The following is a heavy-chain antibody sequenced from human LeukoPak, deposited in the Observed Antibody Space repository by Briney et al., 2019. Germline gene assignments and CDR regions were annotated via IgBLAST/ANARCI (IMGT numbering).Heavy chain of an antibody. CDR1: GYTFTSYG. Sequence: GASVKVSCKASGYTFTSYGISWVRQAPGQGLEWMGGIIPIFGTANYAQKFQGRVTITTDESTSTAYMELSSLRSEDTAVYYCARAHWSGYYTYYFDYWGQGTLVTVSS. D-gene: IGHD3-3*01. CDR3: ARAHWSGYYTYYFDY. V-gene: IGHV1-69*05. CDR2: IIPIFGTA. J-gene: IGHJ4*02.